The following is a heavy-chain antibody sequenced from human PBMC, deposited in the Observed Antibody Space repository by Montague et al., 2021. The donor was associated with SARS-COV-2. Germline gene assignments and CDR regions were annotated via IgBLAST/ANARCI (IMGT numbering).Heavy chain of an antibody. CDR3: ARGIWFGELLTGYCYYGMDV. CDR2: TYYRSKWYN. V-gene: IGHV6-1*01. D-gene: IGHD3-10*01. Sequence: CAISGDSVSSNSAAWNWIRQSPSRGLEWLGRTYYRSKWYNDYAVSVKSLITINPDTSKNQFSLQLNSVTPEDTAVYYCARGIWFGELLTGYCYYGMDVWGQGTTVTVSS. J-gene: IGHJ6*02. CDR1: GDSVSSNSAA.